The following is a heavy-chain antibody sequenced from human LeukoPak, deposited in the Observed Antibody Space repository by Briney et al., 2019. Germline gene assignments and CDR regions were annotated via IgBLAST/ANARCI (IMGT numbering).Heavy chain of an antibody. CDR2: IRYDGSNK. V-gene: IGHV3-30*02. CDR3: ARARSGYYHTFDY. CDR1: GFTFSSYG. D-gene: IGHD3-22*01. Sequence: GGSLRLSCAASGFTFSSYGMHWVRQAPGKGLEWVAFIRYDGSNKYYADSVKGRFTISRDNSKNTLYLRMNSLRAEDTAVYYCARARSGYYHTFDYWGQGTLVTVSS. J-gene: IGHJ4*02.